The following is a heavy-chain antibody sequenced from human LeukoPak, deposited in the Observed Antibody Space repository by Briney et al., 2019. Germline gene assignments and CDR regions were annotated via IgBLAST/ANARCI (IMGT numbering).Heavy chain of an antibody. D-gene: IGHD6-13*01. Sequence: GGSLRLSCAASGFTFSSYEMNWVRQAPGKGLEWVSGINWNGGSTGYADSVKGRFTISRDNAKNSLYLQMNSLRAEDTALYYCGRGGGSSSWFHYWGQGTLVTVSS. CDR3: GRGGGSSSWFHY. CDR1: GFTFSSYE. V-gene: IGHV3-20*04. CDR2: INWNGGST. J-gene: IGHJ4*02.